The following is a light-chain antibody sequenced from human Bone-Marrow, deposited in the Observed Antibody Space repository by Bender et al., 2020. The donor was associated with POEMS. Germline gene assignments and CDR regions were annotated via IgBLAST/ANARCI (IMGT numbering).Light chain of an antibody. CDR2: QDT. V-gene: IGLV3-1*01. Sequence: SYEVTQPPSVSVSPGQTASILCSGDALGDKYVAWYQPKPGQSPVLVIYQDTKRPPGIPERFSGSNSGNTATLTISGTQAMDEADYYCQAWDTYSVIFAGGTKLTVL. J-gene: IGLJ2*01. CDR1: ALGDKY. CDR3: QAWDTYSVI.